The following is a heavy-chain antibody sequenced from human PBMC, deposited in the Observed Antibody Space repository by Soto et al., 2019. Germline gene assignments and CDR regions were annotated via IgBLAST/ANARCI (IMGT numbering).Heavy chain of an antibody. CDR3: ARGGVGRYCSSSSCYTWVFDY. V-gene: IGHV3-74*01. CDR1: GFTFSNYW. Sequence: EVQLVESGGGLVQPGGSLRLSCAASGFTFSNYWMHWVCQAPGKGLVWVSRINSDGSSTSYADSVKGRFTISRDNAKNTLSLQMNSLRADDTAVYYCARGGVGRYCSSSSCYTWVFDYWGQGTLVTVSS. J-gene: IGHJ4*02. CDR2: INSDGSST. D-gene: IGHD2-2*02.